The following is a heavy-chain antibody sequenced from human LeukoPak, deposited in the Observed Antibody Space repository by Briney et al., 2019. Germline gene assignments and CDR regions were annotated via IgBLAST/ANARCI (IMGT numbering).Heavy chain of an antibody. J-gene: IGHJ5*02. Sequence: PSETLSLTCAVYGVSFSGYYWSWIRQPPGKGLEWIGEINHSGSTNYNPSLKSRVTISVDTSKNQFSLKLSSVTAADTAVYYCAREPDIAARRVWFDPWGQGTLVTVSS. CDR2: INHSGST. CDR3: AREPDIAARRVWFDP. V-gene: IGHV4-34*01. CDR1: GVSFSGYY. D-gene: IGHD6-6*01.